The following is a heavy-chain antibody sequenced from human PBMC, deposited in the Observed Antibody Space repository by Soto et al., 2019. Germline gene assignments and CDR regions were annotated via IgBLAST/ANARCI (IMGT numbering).Heavy chain of an antibody. J-gene: IGHJ3*02. CDR3: ARDLSGDYGALDT. CDR2: IWYDGSNK. Sequence: GGSLRLSCAPSGFTFSSYGMHWARQAPGKGLEWVAVIWYDGSNKVYADSVKGRFTISRDNSKNTLYLQMNSLRAEDTAVYYCARDLSGDYGALDTWGQGKMVTVS. V-gene: IGHV3-33*01. D-gene: IGHD4-17*01. CDR1: GFTFSSYG.